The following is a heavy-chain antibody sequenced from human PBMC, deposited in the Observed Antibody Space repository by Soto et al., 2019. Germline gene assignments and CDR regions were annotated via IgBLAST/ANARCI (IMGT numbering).Heavy chain of an antibody. CDR2: ISTYNGDA. V-gene: IGHV1-18*01. J-gene: IGHJ6*02. Sequence: QVQLVQSGAEVRKPGAPVKVSCKTSGYTFSRSGITWVRQAPGQGLAWMGWISTYNGDANYAQKLQGRVTMTTDTSTSTAFMELGSLTSDDTAVYYCARSGSVPYYLSGLDVWGQGTTVTVSS. D-gene: IGHD1-26*01. CDR3: ARSGSVPYYLSGLDV. CDR1: GYTFSRSG.